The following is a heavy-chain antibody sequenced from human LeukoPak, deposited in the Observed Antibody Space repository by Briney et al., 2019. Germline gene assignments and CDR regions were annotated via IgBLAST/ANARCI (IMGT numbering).Heavy chain of an antibody. J-gene: IGHJ3*02. CDR1: GFTFSSYW. V-gene: IGHV3-7*01. CDR3: ARVQSYYDFWSGSLNYDALDI. D-gene: IGHD3-3*01. CDR2: IKQDGSEK. Sequence: GGSLRLSCAASGFTFSSYWMSWVRQAPGKGLEWVANIKQDGSEKYYVDSVKGRFTISRDNAKNSLYLQMNSLRAEDTAVYYCARVQSYYDFWSGSLNYDALDIWGQGTMVTLSS.